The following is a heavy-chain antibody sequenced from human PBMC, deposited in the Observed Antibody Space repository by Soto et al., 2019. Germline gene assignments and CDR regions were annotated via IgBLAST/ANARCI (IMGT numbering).Heavy chain of an antibody. CDR1: GFTFSTYS. J-gene: IGHJ4*02. D-gene: IGHD3-22*01. CDR3: AIQSHYSSGYSFDY. CDR2: ISSNGGYT. V-gene: IGHV3-64*01. Sequence: PGGSLRLSCAASGFTFSTYSMHWVRQAPGKGLEYVSAISSNGGYTYYANSVKGRFTISRDNSKNTLYLQMDSLGAEDMAVYYCAIQSHYSSGYSFDYWGKGTLVTVSS.